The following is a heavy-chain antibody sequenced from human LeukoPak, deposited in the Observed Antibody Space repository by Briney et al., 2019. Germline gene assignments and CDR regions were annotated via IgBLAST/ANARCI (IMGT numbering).Heavy chain of an antibody. CDR3: ARGGHRQKEF. CDR2: INPDGSGK. CDR1: GFTLSNYW. V-gene: IGHV3-7*01. Sequence: PGESLRLSCAASGFTLSNYWMTWVRQSPGKGLEWVAIINPDGSGKYYVDSVKGRFTISRDNAKNSLYLQMSSLRAEDTAVYYCARGGHRQKEFWGQGTLVTVPS. D-gene: IGHD3-10*01. J-gene: IGHJ4*02.